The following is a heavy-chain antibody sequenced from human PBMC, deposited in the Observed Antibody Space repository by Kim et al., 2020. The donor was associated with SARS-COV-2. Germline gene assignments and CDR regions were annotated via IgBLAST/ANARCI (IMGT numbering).Heavy chain of an antibody. D-gene: IGHD3-10*01. V-gene: IGHV3-15*01. CDR2: IKSKTDGGTT. CDR1: GFTFSNAW. J-gene: IGHJ4*02. Sequence: GGSLRLSCAASGFTFSNAWMSWVRQAPGKGLEWVGRIKSKTDGGTTDYAAPVKGRFTISRDDSKNTLYLQMNSLKTEDTAVYYCTTRGYYYGSGSYYNWGWEGWGQGTLVTVSS. CDR3: TTRGYYYGSGSYYNWGWEG.